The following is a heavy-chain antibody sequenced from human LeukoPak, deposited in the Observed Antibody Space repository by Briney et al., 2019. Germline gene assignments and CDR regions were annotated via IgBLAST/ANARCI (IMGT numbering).Heavy chain of an antibody. J-gene: IGHJ5*02. V-gene: IGHV1-69*05. CDR3: ASSSSWYLGYNWFDP. CDR1: GGTFSSYA. Sequence: SVKVSCKASGGTFSSYAISWVRQAPGQGLEWMGGIIPIFGTANYAQKFQGRVTITTDESTSTAYMELSSLRSEDTAVYYCASSSSWYLGYNWFDPCGQGTVVTVSS. D-gene: IGHD6-13*01. CDR2: IIPIFGTA.